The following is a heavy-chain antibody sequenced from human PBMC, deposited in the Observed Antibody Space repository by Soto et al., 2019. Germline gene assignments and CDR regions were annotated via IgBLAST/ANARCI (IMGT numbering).Heavy chain of an antibody. CDR3: ATRWNWFDP. CDR2: ISYDGSNK. D-gene: IGHD2-15*01. Sequence: GGSLRLSCAASGFTFSSYAMHWVRQAPGKGLEWVAVISYDGSNKYYADSVKGRVTMTEDTSTDTAYVELSSLRPEDTAVYYCATRWNWFDPWGQGTLVTVSS. J-gene: IGHJ5*02. V-gene: IGHV3-30-3*01. CDR1: GFTFSSYA.